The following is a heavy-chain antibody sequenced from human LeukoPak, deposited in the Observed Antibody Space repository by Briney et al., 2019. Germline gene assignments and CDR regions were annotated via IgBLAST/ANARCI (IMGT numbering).Heavy chain of an antibody. CDR2: ISGSGGST. V-gene: IGHV3-23*01. Sequence: PGGSLRLSCAASGFTFSTYAMSWVRQAPGKGLEWVSAISGSGGSTYYADSVKGRFTISRDNSKNTLYLQMNSLRAEDTAVYYCAKDRLWFGESADVWGKGTTVTVSS. J-gene: IGHJ6*04. CDR3: AKDRLWFGESADV. D-gene: IGHD3-10*01. CDR1: GFTFSTYA.